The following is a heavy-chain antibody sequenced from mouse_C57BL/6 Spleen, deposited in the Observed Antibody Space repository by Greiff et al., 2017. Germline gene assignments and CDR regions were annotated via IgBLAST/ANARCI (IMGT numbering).Heavy chain of an antibody. V-gene: IGHV14-2*01. J-gene: IGHJ3*01. CDR3: ASHYGSSYGAY. D-gene: IGHD1-1*01. Sequence: EVKVVESGAELVKPGASVKLSCTASGFNIKDYYMHWVKQRTEQGLEWIGRIDPEDGETKYAPKFQGKATITADTSSNTAYLQLSSLTSEDTAVYYCASHYGSSYGAYWGQGTLVTVSA. CDR2: IDPEDGET. CDR1: GFNIKDYY.